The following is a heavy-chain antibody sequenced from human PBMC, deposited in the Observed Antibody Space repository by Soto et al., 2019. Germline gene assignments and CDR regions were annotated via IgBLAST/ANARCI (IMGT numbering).Heavy chain of an antibody. D-gene: IGHD3-3*01. V-gene: IGHV3-53*02. J-gene: IGHJ4*02. CDR1: GFTVSSNY. CDR3: ARGGDYYDYWSGYFDY. CDR2: IYSGGST. Sequence: EVQLVETGGGLIQPGGSLRLSCAASGFTVSSNYMSWVRQAPGKGLEWISVIYSGGSTYYADSVKGRFTISRDNSKNTLYLQMNSLRAEDTAVYYCARGGDYYDYWSGYFDYWGQGTLVTVSS.